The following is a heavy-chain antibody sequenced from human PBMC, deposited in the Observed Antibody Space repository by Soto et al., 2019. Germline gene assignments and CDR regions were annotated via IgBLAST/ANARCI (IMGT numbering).Heavy chain of an antibody. D-gene: IGHD3-16*01. Sequence: QVQLQESGPGLVKPSQTLSLTCTVSGGSISSGGYYWSWIRQPPGKGLEWIGYIDSTGSTYYNPSLRGRLLISPDTSKNQFSLNLSSVTAADTAGYFCARGGGLVWLPAFDSWCQGTLVTVSS. V-gene: IGHV4-30-4*01. CDR2: IDSTGST. CDR1: GGSISSGGYY. J-gene: IGHJ5*01. CDR3: ARGGGLVWLPAFDS.